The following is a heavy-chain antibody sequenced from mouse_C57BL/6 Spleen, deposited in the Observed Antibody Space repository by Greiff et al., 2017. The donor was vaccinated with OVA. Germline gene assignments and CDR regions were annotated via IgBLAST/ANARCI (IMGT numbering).Heavy chain of an antibody. CDR3: ARTDYGSSMDY. CDR1: GFTFSDYG. Sequence: EVMLVESGGGLVKPGGSLKLSCAASGFTFSDYGMHWVRQAPEKGLEWVAYISSGSSTIYYADTVKGRFTISRDNAKNTLFLQMTSLRSEDTAMYYCARTDYGSSMDYWGQGTSVTVSS. D-gene: IGHD1-1*01. J-gene: IGHJ4*01. CDR2: ISSGSSTI. V-gene: IGHV5-17*01.